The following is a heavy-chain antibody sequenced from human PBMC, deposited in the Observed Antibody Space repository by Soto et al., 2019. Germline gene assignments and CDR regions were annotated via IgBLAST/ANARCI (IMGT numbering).Heavy chain of an antibody. D-gene: IGHD4-17*01. V-gene: IGHV3-23*01. CDR3: AKDLRAVSTVTRADS. J-gene: IGHJ4*02. CDR2: ISGNGGST. CDR1: GFTFSSYA. Sequence: EVQLLESGGGLSPGGSLRLSCAASGFTFSSYAMSWVRQAPGKGLEWVSAISGNGGSTYYADSVKGRFTISRDNSKNMLFLQMNSLRAEDTAVYYCAKDLRAVSTVTRADSWGLGTLVTVSS.